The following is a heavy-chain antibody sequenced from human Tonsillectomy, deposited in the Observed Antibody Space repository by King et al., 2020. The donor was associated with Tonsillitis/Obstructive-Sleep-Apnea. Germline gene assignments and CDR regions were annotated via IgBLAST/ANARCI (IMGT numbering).Heavy chain of an antibody. CDR2: SDPGDSYT. J-gene: IGHJ4*02. V-gene: IGHV5-10-1*01. D-gene: IGHD5/OR15-5a*01. Sequence: VQLVESGAEVKKPGESLRISCEGSGYGFTLYWISWVRQMPGKGLEWLGRSDPGDSYTNYNPSFRGHVTISADKSISTAYLQWSGLKTSDTAIYYCARQSTVKHFDYWGQGTLVTVSS. CDR3: ARQSTVKHFDY. CDR1: GYGFTLYW.